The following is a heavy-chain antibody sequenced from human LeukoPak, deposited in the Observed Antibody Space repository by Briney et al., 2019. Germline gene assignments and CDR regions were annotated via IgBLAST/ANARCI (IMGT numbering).Heavy chain of an antibody. CDR3: ARRPINCITSSCCVDN. V-gene: IGHV1-2*02. CDR2: MNPNSGDT. D-gene: IGHD2-2*01. J-gene: IGHJ4*02. CDR1: LYTFTNFY. Sequence: ASVKVSCKASLYTFTNFYIHWVRQAPGQGLERMGWMNPNSGDTSYAREFQDRVTMTRDTSLTTAYMELSSLRSDDTAIYYCARRPINCITSSCCVDNWGQGTLVTVSS.